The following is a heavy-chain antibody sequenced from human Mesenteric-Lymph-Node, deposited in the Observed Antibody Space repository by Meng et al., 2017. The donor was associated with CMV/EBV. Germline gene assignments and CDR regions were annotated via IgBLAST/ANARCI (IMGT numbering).Heavy chain of an antibody. Sequence: GESLKIYCAASGFTFSSYAMSWVRQAPGKGLEWVSVIYSGGSSTYYADSVKGRFTISRDNSKNTLYLQMNSLRAEDTAVYYCAKDGPSFDYWGQGTLVTVSS. CDR1: GFTFSSYA. J-gene: IGHJ4*02. CDR2: IYSGGSST. CDR3: AKDGPSFDY. V-gene: IGHV3-23*03.